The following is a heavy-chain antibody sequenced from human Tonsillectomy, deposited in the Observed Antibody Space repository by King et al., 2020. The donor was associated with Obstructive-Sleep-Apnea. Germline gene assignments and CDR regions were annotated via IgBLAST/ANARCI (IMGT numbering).Heavy chain of an antibody. CDR3: ARGYCSGDSCTETENDY. D-gene: IGHD2-15*01. CDR1: GGSFSDYY. V-gene: IGHV4-34*01. CDR2: INHSGRT. Sequence: VQLQQWGAGLLKPSETLSLTCAVYGGSFSDYYWSWIRQPPGKGLEWIGKINHSGRTNYNPSLKSRVTISVDTSKNQFSLKVNSVTAADTAVYYCARGYCSGDSCTETENDYWGQGTLVTVSS. J-gene: IGHJ4*02.